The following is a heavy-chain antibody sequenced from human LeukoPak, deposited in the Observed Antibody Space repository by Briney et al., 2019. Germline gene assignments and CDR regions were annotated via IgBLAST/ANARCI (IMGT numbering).Heavy chain of an antibody. CDR2: ISGSGGST. CDR1: GFTFSSYA. J-gene: IGHJ3*02. Sequence: PGGSLRLSCAASGFTFSSYAMSWVRQAPGKGLEWVSAISGSGGSTYYADSVKGRFTISRDNSKNTLYLQMNSLRAEDTAVYYCANDVVTTAVVPSNKDDAFDIWGQGTMVTVSS. V-gene: IGHV3-23*01. D-gene: IGHD2-2*01. CDR3: ANDVVTTAVVPSNKDDAFDI.